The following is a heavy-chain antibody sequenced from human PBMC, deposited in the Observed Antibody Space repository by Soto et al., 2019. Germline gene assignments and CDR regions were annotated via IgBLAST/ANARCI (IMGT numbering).Heavy chain of an antibody. V-gene: IGHV3-13*01. CDR3: VTAISQGHAFDI. CDR2: IASSGNS. D-gene: IGHD2-21*01. J-gene: IGHJ3*02. Sequence: EVQLVESGGGLVQPGGSLRLSCAASGFTFSTYDMHWVRQTPGEGLQWVSGIASSGNSYYAVSVRGRFTISRENARNSFYLQMNGLRVGDTAIYYCVTAISQGHAFDIWGQGTMVTVSS. CDR1: GFTFSTYD.